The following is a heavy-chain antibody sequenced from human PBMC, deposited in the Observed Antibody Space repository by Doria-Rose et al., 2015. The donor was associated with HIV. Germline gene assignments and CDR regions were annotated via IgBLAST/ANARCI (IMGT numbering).Heavy chain of an antibody. CDR3: ARAPAAGVSSYYYHYGLDV. V-gene: IGHV1-69*06. D-gene: IGHD6-13*01. Sequence: GQGLEWMGGIIPMLGTTNYAQKFQGRVTIIADKSTSTAYMELGSLRSDDTAVYYCARAPAAGVSSYYYHYGLDVWGQGTPVTVS. J-gene: IGHJ6*02. CDR2: IIPMLGTT.